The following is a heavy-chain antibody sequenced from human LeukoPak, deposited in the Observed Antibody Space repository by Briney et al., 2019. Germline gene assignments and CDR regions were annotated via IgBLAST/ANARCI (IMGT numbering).Heavy chain of an antibody. CDR1: GFTFSSYA. V-gene: IGHV3-23*01. CDR2: ISGSGGST. J-gene: IGHJ4*02. Sequence: GGSLRLSCAASGFTFSSYAMSWARQAPGKGLEWVSAISGSGGSTYYADSVKGRFTISRDNSKNTLYLQMNSLRAEDTAVYYCANRPARPGIAAAFQGYWGQGTLVTVSS. CDR3: ANRPARPGIAAAFQGY. D-gene: IGHD6-13*01.